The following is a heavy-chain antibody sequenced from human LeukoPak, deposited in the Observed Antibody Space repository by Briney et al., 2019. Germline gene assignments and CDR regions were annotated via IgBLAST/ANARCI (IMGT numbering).Heavy chain of an antibody. CDR3: ARDVSGSRLLDY. CDR2: ISSGGSII. J-gene: IGHJ4*02. CDR1: GFTFSDYY. D-gene: IGHD1-26*01. V-gene: IGHV3-11*01. Sequence: PGGSLRLSCAASGFTFSDYYMSWIRQAPGKGLEWVSFISSGGSIICYADSVKGRFTISRDNAKNSLYLQMNSLRAEDTAVYYCARDVSGSRLLDYWGQGTLVTVSS.